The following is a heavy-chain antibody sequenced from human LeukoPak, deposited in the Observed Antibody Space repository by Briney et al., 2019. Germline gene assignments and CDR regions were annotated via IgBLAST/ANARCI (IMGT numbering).Heavy chain of an antibody. V-gene: IGHV3-21*01. CDR1: GLTFSVYS. J-gene: IGHJ4*02. Sequence: GGSLRLSCAASGLTFSVYSMSWVRQAPGKGLEWVSSISDDSNYIYYADSVEGRFTISRDNAKNSLYLQMNSLRAEDTAVYYCANHLACGSTHCPPFDYWGQGTLVTVSS. CDR3: ANHLACGSTHCPPFDY. CDR2: ISDDSNYI. D-gene: IGHD2-2*01.